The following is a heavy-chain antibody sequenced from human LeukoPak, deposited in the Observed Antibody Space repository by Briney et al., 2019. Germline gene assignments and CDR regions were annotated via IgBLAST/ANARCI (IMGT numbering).Heavy chain of an antibody. Sequence: SETLSLTCTVSGYSISSGYYWGWIRQPPGKGLEWIGSIYHSGSTYYNPSLKSRVTISVDTSKNQFSLKLSSVTAADTAVYYCARSAFGYSSNWYYYYYYMDVWGKGTTVTVSS. CDR3: ARSAFGYSSNWYYYYYYMDV. CDR1: GYSISSGYY. D-gene: IGHD6-13*01. V-gene: IGHV4-38-2*02. J-gene: IGHJ6*03. CDR2: IYHSGST.